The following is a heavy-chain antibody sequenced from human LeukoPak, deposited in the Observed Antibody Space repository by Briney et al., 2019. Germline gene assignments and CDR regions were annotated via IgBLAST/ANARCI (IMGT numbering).Heavy chain of an antibody. D-gene: IGHD4-23*01. CDR3: ATWSALESVPWYYFDY. V-gene: IGHV1-24*01. CDR1: GYTLTELS. J-gene: IGHJ4*02. Sequence: ASVKVSCKVSGYTLTELSMHWVRQAPGKGLEWMGGFDPEDGETIYAQKFQGRVTMTEDTSTDTAYMELSSLRSGDTAVYYCATWSALESVPWYYFDYWGQGTLVTVSS. CDR2: FDPEDGET.